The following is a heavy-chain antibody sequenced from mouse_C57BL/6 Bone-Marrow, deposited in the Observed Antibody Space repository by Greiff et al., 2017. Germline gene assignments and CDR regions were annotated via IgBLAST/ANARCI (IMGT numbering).Heavy chain of an antibody. V-gene: IGHV6-3*01. J-gene: IGHJ3*01. CDR1: GFTFSNYW. CDR2: IRLKSDNYAT. D-gene: IGHD1-1*01. Sequence: EVQGVESGGGLVQPGGSMKLSCVASGFTFSNYWMNWVRQSPEKGLEWVAQIRLKSDNYATHYAESVKGRFTISRDDSKSSVYLQMNNLRAEDTGIYYCTRNLLLPAYWGQGTLVTVSA. CDR3: TRNLLLPAY.